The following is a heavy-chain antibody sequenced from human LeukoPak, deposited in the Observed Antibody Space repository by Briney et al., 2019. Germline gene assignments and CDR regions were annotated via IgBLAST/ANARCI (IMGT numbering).Heavy chain of an antibody. J-gene: IGHJ4*02. CDR2: IYTSGGT. D-gene: IGHD6-6*01. V-gene: IGHV4-4*09. CDR1: GDSISSYY. Sequence: SETLSLTCTVSGDSISSYYWSWIRQPPGKGLEWIGYIYTSGGTNYIPSLKGRVTISIATSKNQFSLKLCSVTAADSAVYYCARLTRLSTSPDRYYLDYWGQGTLVTVSS. CDR3: ARLTRLSTSPDRYYLDY.